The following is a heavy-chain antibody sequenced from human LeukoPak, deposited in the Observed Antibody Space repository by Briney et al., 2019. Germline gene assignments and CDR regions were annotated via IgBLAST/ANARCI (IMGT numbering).Heavy chain of an antibody. CDR3: ARDGHRYDFDY. Sequence: ASVEVSCKASGGTFSSYAISWVRQAPGQGLEWMGRITPNSGDTNYAQKFQGRVTMTRDTSISTAYMELSRLRSDDTAVYYCARDGHRYDFDYWGQGTLVTVSS. J-gene: IGHJ4*02. D-gene: IGHD1-14*01. CDR1: GGTFSSYA. V-gene: IGHV1-2*06. CDR2: ITPNSGDT.